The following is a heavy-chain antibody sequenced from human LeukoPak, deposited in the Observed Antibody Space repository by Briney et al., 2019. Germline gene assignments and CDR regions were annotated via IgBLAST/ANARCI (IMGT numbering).Heavy chain of an antibody. CDR1: GFTFSSYS. J-gene: IGHJ4*02. D-gene: IGHD3-22*01. Sequence: PGGSLRLSCAASGFTFSSYSMNWLRQAPGKGLEWVSSISSSSSYIYYADSVKGRFTISRDNAKNSLYLQMNSLRAEHTAVYYCARVKTYYYDSSGYPLGYWGQGTLVTVSS. CDR3: ARVKTYYYDSSGYPLGY. CDR2: ISSSSSYI. V-gene: IGHV3-21*01.